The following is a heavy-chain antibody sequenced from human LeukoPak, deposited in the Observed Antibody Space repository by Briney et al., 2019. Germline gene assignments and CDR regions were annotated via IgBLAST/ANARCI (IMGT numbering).Heavy chain of an antibody. CDR2: TYYSGST. CDR3: ARHPDKDYDFWSGYRWFDP. J-gene: IGHJ5*02. V-gene: IGHV4-39*01. D-gene: IGHD3-3*01. Sequence: PSETLSLTCTVSGGSISSSSYYWGWIRQPPGKGLEWIGSTYYSGSTYYNPSLKSRVTISVDTSKNQFSLKLSSVTAADTAVYYCARHPDKDYDFWSGYRWFDPWGQGTLVTVSS. CDR1: GGSISSSSYY.